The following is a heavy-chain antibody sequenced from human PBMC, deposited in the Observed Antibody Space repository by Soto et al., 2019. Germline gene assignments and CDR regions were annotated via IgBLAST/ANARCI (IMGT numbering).Heavy chain of an antibody. V-gene: IGHV3-30-3*01. J-gene: IGHJ4*02. D-gene: IGHD6-19*01. CDR3: AMGAGIAVAGTSFDY. CDR2: ISYDGSNK. CDR1: GFTFSSYT. Sequence: QVQLVESGGGVVQPGRSLRLSCAASGFTFSSYTMHWVRQAPGKGLEWVALISYDGSNKYYADSVKGRFTISRDNSKNTLYLQMHSLRAEDTAVYYCAMGAGIAVAGTSFDYWGQGTLVTVSS.